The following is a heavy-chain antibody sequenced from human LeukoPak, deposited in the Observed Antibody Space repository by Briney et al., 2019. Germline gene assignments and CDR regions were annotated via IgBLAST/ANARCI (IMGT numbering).Heavy chain of an antibody. V-gene: IGHV4-30-4*08. CDR3: ARQDLYSSSWLDY. J-gene: IGHJ4*02. Sequence: PSQTLSLTCTVSGGSISSGDYYWSWIRQPPGKGLEWIGYIYYSGSTYYNPSLKSRATISVDTSKNQFSLKLSSVAAADAAVYYCARQDLYSSSWLDYWGQGNLVTVSS. CDR1: GGSISSGDYY. CDR2: IYYSGST. D-gene: IGHD6-13*01.